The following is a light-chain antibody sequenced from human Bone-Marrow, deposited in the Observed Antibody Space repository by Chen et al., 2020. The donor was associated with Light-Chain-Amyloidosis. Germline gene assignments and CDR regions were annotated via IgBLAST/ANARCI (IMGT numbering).Light chain of an antibody. CDR2: AAS. J-gene: IGKJ1*01. V-gene: IGKV3-20*01. CDR3: QQYGSSPRT. Sequence: EIVLTQSPGTLSLSPGERATLSCRASQSVSGSYLAWYQHKPGQAPRLLIYAASGRATGIPDRLRGSGSGTDFTLTIIRLEPDDFAVYYCQQYGSSPRTFGQGTKVEIK. CDR1: QSVSGSY.